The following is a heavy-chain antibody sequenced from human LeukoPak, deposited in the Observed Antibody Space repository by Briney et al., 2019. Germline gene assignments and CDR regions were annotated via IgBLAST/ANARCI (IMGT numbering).Heavy chain of an antibody. V-gene: IGHV3-11*01. J-gene: IGHJ4*02. CDR3: AKGRALVASRGYDT. D-gene: IGHD5-12*01. CDR2: ISSSGSTI. CDR1: GFTFSDYY. Sequence: GGSLRLSCAASGFTFSDYYMSWIRQAPGKGLEWVSYISSSGSTIYYADSVKGRFTISRDNSKATLYLQMNSLRAEDTAVYYCAKGRALVASRGYDTWGQGTLVIVSS.